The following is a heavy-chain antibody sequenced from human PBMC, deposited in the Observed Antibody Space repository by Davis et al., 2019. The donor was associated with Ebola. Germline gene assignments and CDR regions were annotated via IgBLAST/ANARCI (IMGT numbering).Heavy chain of an antibody. V-gene: IGHV3-7*01. J-gene: IGHJ6*02. CDR2: INQYGGEE. Sequence: GGSLRLSCTASGFSFGSYSMNWVRQAPGKGLEWVANINQYGGEEYYVDSVKGRFTISRDNAKNSLYLHLHSVRAEDTAIYYCAREIANGHHGMDVWGQGTTITVSS. D-gene: IGHD2-8*01. CDR3: AREIANGHHGMDV. CDR1: GFSFGSYS.